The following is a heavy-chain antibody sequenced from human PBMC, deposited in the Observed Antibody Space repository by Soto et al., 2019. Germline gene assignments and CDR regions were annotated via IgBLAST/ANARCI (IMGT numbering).Heavy chain of an antibody. CDR2: INHSGGI. CDR3: AKGDIRVPFDY. Sequence: VQLQQWGAGLLKPSETLSLICAVCGGSFSGSYWSWIRQPPGRGLEWNGEINHSGGINYNPSLKRRVTISVDTSKNQCSLKRSSVTAAGTAVYYCAKGDIRVPFDYWGQGTLVTVSS. J-gene: IGHJ4*02. CDR1: GGSFSGSY. V-gene: IGHV4-34*01.